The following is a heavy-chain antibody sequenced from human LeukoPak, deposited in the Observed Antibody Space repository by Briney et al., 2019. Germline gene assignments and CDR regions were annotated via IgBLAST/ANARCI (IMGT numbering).Heavy chain of an antibody. CDR3: ARDPGVFGVVISWFDP. Sequence: ASVKVSCKASGYTFTSYGISWVRQAPGQGLGWMGWISACNGNTNYAQKLQGRVTMTTDTSTSTAYMELRSLRSDDTAVYYCARDPGVFGVVISWFDPWGQGTLVTVSS. V-gene: IGHV1-18*01. J-gene: IGHJ5*02. D-gene: IGHD3-3*01. CDR1: GYTFTSYG. CDR2: ISACNGNT.